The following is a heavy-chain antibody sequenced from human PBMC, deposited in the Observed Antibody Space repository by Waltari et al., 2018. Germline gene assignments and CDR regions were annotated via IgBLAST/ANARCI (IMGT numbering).Heavy chain of an antibody. D-gene: IGHD4-17*01. V-gene: IGHV4-39*01. J-gene: IGHJ4*02. CDR2: IYSSGNT. CDR3: ARKLRPPFSSFHS. CDR1: GGSSISSPNF. Sequence: QLQLQESGPGLVKPSETLSLTCTLSGGSSISSPNFWVWIRQPPGKGLEWIGSIYSSGNTYYNPSLKSRVTVSLDASKDRFSLKLSSVTAADTAVYYCARKLRPPFSSFHSWGLGTLVTVSS.